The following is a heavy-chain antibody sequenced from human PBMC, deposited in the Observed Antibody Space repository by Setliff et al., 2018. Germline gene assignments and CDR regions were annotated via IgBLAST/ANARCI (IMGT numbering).Heavy chain of an antibody. Sequence: SETLSLTCTVSGGSISPYFWSWIRQPPGKGLEWIGYIYHNGNTNFNPSLKTRVTMSVDPSKNQFARNLRSVTAADTAVYYCVRDRTAYSYGLDVWAQGTTVTVSS. CDR3: VRDRTAYSYGLDV. V-gene: IGHV4-59*01. D-gene: IGHD5-18*01. CDR1: GGSISPYF. J-gene: IGHJ6*02. CDR2: IYHNGNT.